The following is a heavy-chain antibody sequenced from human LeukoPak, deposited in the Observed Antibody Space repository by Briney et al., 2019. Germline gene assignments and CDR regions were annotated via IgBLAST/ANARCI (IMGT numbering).Heavy chain of an antibody. D-gene: IGHD3-9*01. V-gene: IGHV3-74*01. CDR3: ARGLETYYDILTGYFGY. Sequence: GGSLRLSCAASGFTFSNYWMNWVRQDPGKGLLWVSHINSDGSITDYADAVKGRFTISRDNAKNSLYLQMNSLRAEDTAVYYCARGLETYYDILTGYFGYWGQGTLVTVSS. CDR2: INSDGSIT. CDR1: GFTFSNYW. J-gene: IGHJ4*02.